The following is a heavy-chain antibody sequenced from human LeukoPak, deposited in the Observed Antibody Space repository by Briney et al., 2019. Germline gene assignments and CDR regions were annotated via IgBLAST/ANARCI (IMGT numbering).Heavy chain of an antibody. CDR2: ISGNGSRT. CDR3: AKGPPDSSTWYKRTEG. J-gene: IGHJ4*02. D-gene: IGHD6-13*01. V-gene: IGHV3-23*01. CDR1: GFTFTYA. Sequence: GGSLRLSCAASGFTFTYALSWVRQVPGKGLEWVSAISGNGSRTYYADSVKGRFTISREDSKNMLYLQMNSLRAEDTAMYYCAKGPPDSSTWYKRTEGWGQGTLVTVSS.